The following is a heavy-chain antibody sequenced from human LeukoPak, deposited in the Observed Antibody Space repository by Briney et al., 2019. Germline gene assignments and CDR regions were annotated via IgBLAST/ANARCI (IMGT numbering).Heavy chain of an antibody. CDR1: GFTFSSYS. CDR3: ARNGA. CDR2: IKEDGSET. J-gene: IGHJ5*02. V-gene: IGHV3-7*01. Sequence: GGSLRLSCAASGFTFSSYSMNWVRQAPGKGLEWVANIKEDGSETYYVDSVKGRFTISRDNAKNSLYLQMNSLGADDTAVYYCARNGAWGQGTLVTVSS. D-gene: IGHD3-10*01.